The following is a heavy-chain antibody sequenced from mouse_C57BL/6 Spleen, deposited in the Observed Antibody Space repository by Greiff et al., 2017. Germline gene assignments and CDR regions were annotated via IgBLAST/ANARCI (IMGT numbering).Heavy chain of an antibody. J-gene: IGHJ4*01. CDR2: IYPNSGST. Sequence: QVQLQQPGAELVKPGASVKLSCKASGYTFTSYWMHWVKQRPGQGLEWIGMIYPNSGSTNYNEKFKSKATLTVDKSSSTAYMQLSSLTSEDSAVYYGGITTVVADDYYAIDYWGQGTSVTVSS. CDR1: GYTFTSYW. V-gene: IGHV1-64*01. CDR3: GITTVVADDYYAIDY. D-gene: IGHD1-1*01.